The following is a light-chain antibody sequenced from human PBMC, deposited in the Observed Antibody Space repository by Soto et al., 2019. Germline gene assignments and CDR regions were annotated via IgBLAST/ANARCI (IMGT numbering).Light chain of an antibody. CDR2: DVN. V-gene: IGLV2-14*03. J-gene: IGLJ1*01. CDR1: SSDVGAYEH. Sequence: QSEPTQPASVSGAPGQAGTISCTGASSDVGAYEHVSWYQPHPGRAPKLILYDVNNRPSGVSNHFSGSKSGNTASLVISGLQANDEADYYCSSYSTTNILVFGSGTKVTVL. CDR3: SSYSTTNILV.